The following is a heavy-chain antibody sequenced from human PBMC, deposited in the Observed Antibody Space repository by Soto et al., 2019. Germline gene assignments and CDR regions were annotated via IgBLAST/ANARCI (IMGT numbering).Heavy chain of an antibody. D-gene: IGHD6-19*01. V-gene: IGHV3-23*01. CDR2: IADSGART. J-gene: IGHJ4*02. Sequence: GGSLRLSCAASGFTFSRYGMSWVRQSPGKGLEWVSVIADSGARTDYADSVKGRFTISRDNSEDNVYLQMDSLRVEDTAVYYCAKHIAYSSGWLLDSWGQGTLVTVSS. CDR3: AKHIAYSSGWLLDS. CDR1: GFTFSRYG.